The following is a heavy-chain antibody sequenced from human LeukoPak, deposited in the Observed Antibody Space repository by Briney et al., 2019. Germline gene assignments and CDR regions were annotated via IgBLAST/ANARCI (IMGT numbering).Heavy chain of an antibody. Sequence: GASVKVSCKASGGTFSSYAISWVRQAPGQGLEWMGRIIPILGIANYAQKFQGRVTITADKSTSTAYMELSSLRSEDTAVYYCATSGLRYCSSTSCPGWFDPWGQGTLVTVSS. D-gene: IGHD2-2*01. V-gene: IGHV1-69*04. CDR1: GGTFSSYA. CDR2: IIPILGIA. CDR3: ATSGLRYCSSTSCPGWFDP. J-gene: IGHJ5*02.